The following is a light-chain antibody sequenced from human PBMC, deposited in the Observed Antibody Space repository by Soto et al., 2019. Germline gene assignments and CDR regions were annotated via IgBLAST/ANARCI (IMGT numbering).Light chain of an antibody. V-gene: IGKV3-11*01. CDR1: QSVSSY. Sequence: EIVLTQSPATLSLSPGERATLSCRASQSVSSYLAWYQQKPGQAPRLLIYDASNRATGIPARFSGSGSGTDFTLTISSLKPEDFAVYYCQQRSNWPRTFGQGTKVEIK. CDR2: DAS. J-gene: IGKJ1*01. CDR3: QQRSNWPRT.